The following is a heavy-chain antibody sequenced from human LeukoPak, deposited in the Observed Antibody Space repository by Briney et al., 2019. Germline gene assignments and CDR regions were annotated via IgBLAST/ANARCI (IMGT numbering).Heavy chain of an antibody. V-gene: IGHV3-23*01. Sequence: PGGSLRLSCAASGFTFSRYWMSWVRQAPGKGLEWVSAISGSGGSTYYADSVKGRFTISRDNSKNTLYLQMNSLRAEDTAVYYCAKSITMIQYYFDYWGQGTLVTVSS. CDR2: ISGSGGST. CDR1: GFTFSRYW. D-gene: IGHD3-22*01. CDR3: AKSITMIQYYFDY. J-gene: IGHJ4*02.